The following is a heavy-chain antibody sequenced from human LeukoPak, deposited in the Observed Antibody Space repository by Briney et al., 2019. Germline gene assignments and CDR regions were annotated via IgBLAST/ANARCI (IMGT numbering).Heavy chain of an antibody. V-gene: IGHV1-69*01. CDR3: ARDQGDNWNNDWFDP. CDR2: IIPIFGTA. D-gene: IGHD1/OR15-1a*01. CDR1: GGTFSSYA. J-gene: IGHJ5*02. Sequence: GSSVKVSCEASGGTFSSYAISWVRQAPGQGLEWMGGIIPIFGTANYAQKFQGRVTITADESTSTAYMELSSLRSEDTAVYYCARDQGDNWNNDWFDPWGQGTLVTVSS.